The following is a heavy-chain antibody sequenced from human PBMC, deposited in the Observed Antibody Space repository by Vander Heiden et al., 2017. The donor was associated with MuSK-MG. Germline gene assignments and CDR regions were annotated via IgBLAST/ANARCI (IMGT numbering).Heavy chain of an antibody. J-gene: IGHJ4*02. CDR2: IRGRGGST. CDR1: GFPFSKSA. Sequence: EVQLLESGGGLVQPGGSLRLSCAASGFPFSKSARNWVRQAPGKGPEWVAGIRGRGGSTYYADSVKGRFTISRDNSKNTLYLQMNSLRAEDTAIYYCAHYSSNWYHDYWGQGTLVTVSS. D-gene: IGHD6-13*01. CDR3: AHYSSNWYHDY. V-gene: IGHV3-23*01.